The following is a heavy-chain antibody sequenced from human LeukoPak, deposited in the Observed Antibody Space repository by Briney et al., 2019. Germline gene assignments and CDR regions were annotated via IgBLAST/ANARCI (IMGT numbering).Heavy chain of an antibody. CDR3: ARDYYDSSDPPR. CDR2: IYSGGST. J-gene: IGHJ4*02. Sequence: GSLRLSCAASGFTVSSNYMSWVRQAPGKGLEWVLVIYSGGSTYYADSVKGRFTISRDNAKNSLYLQMNSLRAEDTAVYYCARDYYDSSDPPRWGQGTLVTVSS. V-gene: IGHV3-66*01. D-gene: IGHD3-22*01. CDR1: GFTVSSNY.